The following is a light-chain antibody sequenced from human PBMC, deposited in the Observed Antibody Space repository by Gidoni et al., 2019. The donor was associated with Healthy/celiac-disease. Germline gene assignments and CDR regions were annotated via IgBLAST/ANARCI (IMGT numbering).Light chain of an antibody. Sequence: EIKMNKSPSSLSASVGDRVTITCRASQGIRNYLAWYQQKPGKVPKLLIYAASTLQSGVPSRFSGSGSGTDFTLTISSLQPEDVATYYCQKYNNAPRTFGQGTRVEIK. V-gene: IGKV1-27*01. J-gene: IGKJ1*01. CDR1: QGIRNY. CDR3: QKYNNAPRT. CDR2: AAS.